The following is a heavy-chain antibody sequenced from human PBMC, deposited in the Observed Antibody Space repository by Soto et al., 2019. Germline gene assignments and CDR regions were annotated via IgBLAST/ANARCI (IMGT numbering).Heavy chain of an antibody. CDR2: ISSGGSTT. J-gene: IGHJ4*02. CDR3: AKDSAVAHFDF. D-gene: IGHD6-19*01. CDR1: GFTFSTYN. Sequence: GGSLRLSCAAPGFTFSTYNMNWVRQAPGKGLEWISYISSGGSTTFYADSLKGRFTISRDNAKNSLYLQMNNLRDDDTAVYYCAKDSAVAHFDFWGQGTLVTVSS. V-gene: IGHV3-48*02.